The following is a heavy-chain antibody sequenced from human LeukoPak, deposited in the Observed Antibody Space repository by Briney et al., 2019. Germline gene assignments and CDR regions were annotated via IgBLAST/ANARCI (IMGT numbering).Heavy chain of an antibody. D-gene: IGHD1-7*01. J-gene: IGHJ4*02. CDR1: GFTFTDYW. V-gene: IGHV3-7*01. Sequence: PGGSLRLPCAASGFTFTDYWMTWVRQAPGKGLEWVAHIKQDGGEKYYVDSVKGRFTVSRDNAKNLVYLQMNNLRAEDTAVYYCARGWNYAFRFDNWGQGTLVTVST. CDR3: ARGWNYAFRFDN. CDR2: IKQDGGEK.